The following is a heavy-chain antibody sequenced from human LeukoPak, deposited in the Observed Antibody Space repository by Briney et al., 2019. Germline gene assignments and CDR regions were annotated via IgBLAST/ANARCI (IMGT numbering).Heavy chain of an antibody. Sequence: SVKVSCKASGGTSSSYAISWVRQAPGQGLEWMGGIIPIFGTANYAQKFQGRVTITADESTSTAYMELSSLRSEDTAVYYCASSGVATAHTRYYYGMDVWGKGTTVTVSS. D-gene: IGHD5-12*01. CDR2: IIPIFGTA. CDR3: ASSGVATAHTRYYYGMDV. J-gene: IGHJ6*04. V-gene: IGHV1-69*13. CDR1: GGTSSSYA.